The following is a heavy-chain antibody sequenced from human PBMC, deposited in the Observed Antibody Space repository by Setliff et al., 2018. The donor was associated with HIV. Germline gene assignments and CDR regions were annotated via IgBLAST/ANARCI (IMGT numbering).Heavy chain of an antibody. J-gene: IGHJ4*02. CDR2: IYYSGST. CDR3: ARGGRDFYDSSGYYWNY. CDR1: GGSISSGDYY. V-gene: IGHV4-30-4*08. D-gene: IGHD3-22*01. Sequence: SETLSLTCTVSGGSISSGDYYWSWIRQPPGKGLEWIGYIYYSGSTNYNPSLKSRVTISIDTSKNQFSLKLSSVTAADTAVYYCARGGRDFYDSSGYYWNYWGQGTLVTVSS.